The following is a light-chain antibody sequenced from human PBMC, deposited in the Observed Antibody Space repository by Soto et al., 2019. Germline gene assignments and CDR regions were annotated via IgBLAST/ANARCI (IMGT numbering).Light chain of an antibody. CDR2: AAS. CDR3: QQYYSFPWT. CDR1: QSISSY. J-gene: IGKJ1*01. Sequence: DIQMTQSSSSLSASVGDRVTITCRASQSISSYLNWYQQKPGKAPKLLIYAASSLQSGVPSRFSGSGSGTDFTLTISCLQYEDFETYYCQQYYSFPWTLGQGTKVDIK. V-gene: IGKV1-39*01.